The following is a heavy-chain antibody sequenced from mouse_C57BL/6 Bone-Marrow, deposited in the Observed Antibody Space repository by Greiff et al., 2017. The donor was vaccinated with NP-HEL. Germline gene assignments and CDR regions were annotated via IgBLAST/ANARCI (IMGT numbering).Heavy chain of an antibody. CDR1: GYTFTSYD. CDR3: ARREGLYYGPYYFDY. CDR2: IYPRDGST. J-gene: IGHJ2*01. V-gene: IGHV1-85*01. D-gene: IGHD1-1*01. Sequence: VKLVESGPELVKPGASVKLSCKASGYTFTSYDINWVKQRPGQGLEWIGWIYPRDGSTKYNEKFKGKATLTVDTSSSTAYMELHSLTSEDSAVYFCARREGLYYGPYYFDYWGQGTTLTVSS.